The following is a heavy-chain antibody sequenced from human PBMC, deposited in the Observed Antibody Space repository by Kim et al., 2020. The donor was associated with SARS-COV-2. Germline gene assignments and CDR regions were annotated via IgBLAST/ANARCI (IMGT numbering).Heavy chain of an antibody. CDR3: AKAGPYDILTSYQRFFDY. D-gene: IGHD3-9*01. Sequence: NGRHTISRDNSENTLSLQMDSLRAEDTAIYYCAKAGPYDILTSYQRFFDYWGQGTLVTVSS. J-gene: IGHJ4*02. V-gene: IGHV3-23*01.